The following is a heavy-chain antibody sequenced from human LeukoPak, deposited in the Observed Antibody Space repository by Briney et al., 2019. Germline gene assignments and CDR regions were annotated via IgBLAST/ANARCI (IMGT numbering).Heavy chain of an antibody. J-gene: IGHJ4*02. D-gene: IGHD3-3*01. CDR1: GDSISSNHYY. V-gene: IGHV4-39*07. Sequence: SETLSLTCTVSGDSISSNHYYWGWIRQSPGKGLEYIGSIFYSGSTYYNPSLKSRVTISADTSKNQFSQNLTSVTAADTAVYYCARSTLFGVIILYFDCWGQGTLVTVSS. CDR2: IFYSGST. CDR3: ARSTLFGVIILYFDC.